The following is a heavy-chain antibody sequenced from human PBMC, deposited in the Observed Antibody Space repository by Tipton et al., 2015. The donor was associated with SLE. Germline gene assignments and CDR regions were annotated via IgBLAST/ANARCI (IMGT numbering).Heavy chain of an antibody. CDR1: GGSFSDYS. J-gene: IGHJ4*02. CDR2: INHSGST. Sequence: GSLRLSCAVYGGSFSDYSWSWIRQSPGKGLEWIGEINHSGSTNYNPSLKSRVTISIDTSKNQFSLRLSSVTAADTAVYYCARDCTTGVCYTTSFDYWGQGTLVTVSP. V-gene: IGHV4-34*01. D-gene: IGHD2-8*01. CDR3: ARDCTTGVCYTTSFDY.